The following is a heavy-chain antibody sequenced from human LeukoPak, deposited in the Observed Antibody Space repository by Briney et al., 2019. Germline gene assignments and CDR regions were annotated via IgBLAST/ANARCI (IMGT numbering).Heavy chain of an antibody. D-gene: IGHD5-12*01. CDR1: GSTFSSYG. CDR2: ISYDGSNK. Sequence: TGGSLRLSCAASGSTFSSYGMHWVRQAPGKGLEWVAVISYDGSNKYYADSVKGRFTISRDNSKNTLYLQMNSLRAEDTAVYYCAKDQGKYIENWGQGTLVTVSS. CDR3: AKDQGKYIEN. V-gene: IGHV3-30*18. J-gene: IGHJ4*02.